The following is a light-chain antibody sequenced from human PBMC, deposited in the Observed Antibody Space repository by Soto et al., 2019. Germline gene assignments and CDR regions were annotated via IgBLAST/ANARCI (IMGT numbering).Light chain of an antibody. V-gene: IGLV2-14*03. Sequence: QSVLTQPASVSGSPGQSITISCAGTMRDVGAYNLVSWYQQHPGRAPQLIIYDVSTRPSGVSDRFSGSKSGNTASLTISGLRAEDEADYYCGSYTTSSNYVFGTGTKVTVL. CDR3: GSYTTSSNYV. J-gene: IGLJ1*01. CDR1: MRDVGAYNL. CDR2: DVS.